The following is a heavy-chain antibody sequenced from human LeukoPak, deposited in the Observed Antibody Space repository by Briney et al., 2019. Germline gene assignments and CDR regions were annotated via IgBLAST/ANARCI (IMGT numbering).Heavy chain of an antibody. J-gene: IGHJ5*02. CDR2: INPSGGST. V-gene: IGHV1-46*01. D-gene: IGHD3-10*01. CDR3: ARGTSLDP. Sequence: ASVRVSCKASGYAFTSYGISWVRQAPGQGLEWMGWINPSGGSTSYAQKFQGRVTMTRDTSTSTVYMELSSLRSEDTAVYYCARGTSLDPWGQGTLVTVSS. CDR1: GYAFTSYG.